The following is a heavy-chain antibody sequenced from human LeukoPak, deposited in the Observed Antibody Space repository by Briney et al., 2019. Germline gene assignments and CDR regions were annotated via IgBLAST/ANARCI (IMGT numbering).Heavy chain of an antibody. Sequence: ASVKVSCKASGYTFTSYGISWVRQAPGQGLEWMGWISAYNGNTNYAQKLQGRVTMTTDTSTSTAYMELRSLRSDDTAVYYCARVFGVVTIATLEDYWGQGTLVTVSS. J-gene: IGHJ4*02. D-gene: IGHD3-3*01. CDR1: GYTFTSYG. CDR3: ARVFGVVTIATLEDY. CDR2: ISAYNGNT. V-gene: IGHV1-18*01.